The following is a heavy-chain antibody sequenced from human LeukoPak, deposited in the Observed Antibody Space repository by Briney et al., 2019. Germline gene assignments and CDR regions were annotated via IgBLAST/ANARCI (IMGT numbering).Heavy chain of an antibody. J-gene: IGHJ4*02. Sequence: ASVKVSCKASGYTLTDYYMHWVRQATGQGLEWMGRINPNSGGTNYAQKFQGRVTMTRDTSISTVYMELSRLRSDDTAVYYCARVGYYESSGYYEYWGQGTLVTVSS. CDR2: INPNSGGT. CDR1: GYTLTDYY. V-gene: IGHV1-2*06. CDR3: ARVGYYESSGYYEY. D-gene: IGHD3-22*01.